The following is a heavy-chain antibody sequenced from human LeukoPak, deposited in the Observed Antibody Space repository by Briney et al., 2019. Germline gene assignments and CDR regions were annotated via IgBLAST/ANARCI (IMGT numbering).Heavy chain of an antibody. D-gene: IGHD1-26*01. CDR1: GFTFNNYW. V-gene: IGHV3-7*03. CDR2: IKQDGSEK. Sequence: GGSLRLSCTASGFTFNNYWMSWVRQASGKGLEWVANIKQDGSEKYYVDSVKGRFTISRDNAKNSLYLQMNSLRVEDTAFYFCAIRKLGTYYFDYWGQGTLVTVSS. J-gene: IGHJ4*02. CDR3: AIRKLGTYYFDY.